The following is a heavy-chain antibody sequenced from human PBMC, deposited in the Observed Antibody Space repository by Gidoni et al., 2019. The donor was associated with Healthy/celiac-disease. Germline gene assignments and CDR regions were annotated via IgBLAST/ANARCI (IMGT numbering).Heavy chain of an antibody. D-gene: IGHD6-13*01. V-gene: IGHV4-4*02. CDR2: IYHSGST. Sequence: QVQLQESGPGLGTPAGTLSLTCAFSGGSISSGNWWSWVRQPPGKGLEWIGEIYHSGSTNYHPSLTIRVTISVDKSKNQFSLKLSSVTAADTAVYYCARDFLSSSSLHWGQGTLVTVAS. CDR1: GGSISSGNW. J-gene: IGHJ4*02. CDR3: ARDFLSSSSLH.